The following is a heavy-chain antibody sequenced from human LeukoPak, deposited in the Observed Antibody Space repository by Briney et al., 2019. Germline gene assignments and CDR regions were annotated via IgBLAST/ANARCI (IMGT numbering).Heavy chain of an antibody. Sequence: GRSLRLSCAASGFTFSSYGMHWVRQAPGKGLEWVAVIWYDGSNKYYADSVKGRFTISRDNSKNTLYLQMNSLRAEDTAVYYCARETVLMDSSGCFDYWGQGTLVTVSS. V-gene: IGHV3-33*01. D-gene: IGHD3-22*01. CDR2: IWYDGSNK. CDR3: ARETVLMDSSGCFDY. J-gene: IGHJ4*02. CDR1: GFTFSSYG.